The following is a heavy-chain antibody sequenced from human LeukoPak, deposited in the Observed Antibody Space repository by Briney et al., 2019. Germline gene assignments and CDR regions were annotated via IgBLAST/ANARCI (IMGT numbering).Heavy chain of an antibody. CDR3: ARDQLVRGEYYYGMDV. D-gene: IGHD6-13*01. CDR1: GYTFTGYY. Sequence: ASVKVSCKASGYTFTGYYMHWVRQAPGQGLEWMGWINPNSGGTNYAQKFQGWVTMTRDTSISTAYMELSRLRSDDTAAYYCARDQLVRGEYYYGMDVWGQGTTVTVSS. V-gene: IGHV1-2*04. J-gene: IGHJ6*02. CDR2: INPNSGGT.